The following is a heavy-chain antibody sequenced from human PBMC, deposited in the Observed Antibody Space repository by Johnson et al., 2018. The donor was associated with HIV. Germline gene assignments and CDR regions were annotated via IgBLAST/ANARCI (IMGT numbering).Heavy chain of an antibody. V-gene: IGHV3-30-3*01. CDR2: ISYDGSNK. D-gene: IGHD3-22*01. CDR1: GFTFSSYA. CDR3: ARDPSYDMAHTDGFDI. Sequence: QMLLVESGGGLVQPGGSLRLSCAASGFTFSSYAMHWVRQAPGKGLEWVAVISYDGSNKYYADSVKGRFTISRDNSKDKLYLQMNSLRAEDTAVYYCARDPSYDMAHTDGFDIWGQGTMVTVSS. J-gene: IGHJ3*02.